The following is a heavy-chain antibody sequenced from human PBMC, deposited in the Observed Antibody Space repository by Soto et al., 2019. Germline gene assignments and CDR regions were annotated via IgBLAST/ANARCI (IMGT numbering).Heavy chain of an antibody. Sequence: SVKVSCKASGYTFTGYYMHWVRQAPGQRLEWMRWINPNSSGTNYAQKFQGWVTMTRDTSISTAYMELSRLRSDDTAVYYCARDIVVVPAATGYGMDVWGQGTTVTVSS. CDR2: INPNSSGT. V-gene: IGHV1-2*04. CDR1: GYTFTGYY. J-gene: IGHJ6*02. CDR3: ARDIVVVPAATGYGMDV. D-gene: IGHD2-2*01.